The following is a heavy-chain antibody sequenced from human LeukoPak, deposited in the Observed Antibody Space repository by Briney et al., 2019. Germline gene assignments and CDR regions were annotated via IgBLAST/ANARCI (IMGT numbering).Heavy chain of an antibody. CDR3: VKDRLRHQLLYDWFDP. CDR2: ISGSGGST. J-gene: IGHJ5*02. D-gene: IGHD2-2*02. CDR1: GFTFSSYA. Sequence: PGGSLRLSCAASGFTFSSYAMSWVRQAPGKGLEWVSAISGSGGSTYYADSVKGRFTISRDNSKNTLYLQMNSLRAEDTAVYYCVKDRLRHQLLYDWFDPWGQGTLVTVSS. V-gene: IGHV3-23*01.